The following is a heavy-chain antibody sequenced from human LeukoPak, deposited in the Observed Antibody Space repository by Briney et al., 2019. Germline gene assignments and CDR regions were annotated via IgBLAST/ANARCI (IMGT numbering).Heavy chain of an antibody. V-gene: IGHV1-2*02. CDR2: IDANNGDT. CDR3: ARDPSSVTLYFFDY. J-gene: IGHJ4*02. CDR1: GYTFRGNY. D-gene: IGHD4-11*01. Sequence: ASVKVSCKTSGYTFRGNYIHWLRQAPGQGLEWMGWIDANNGDTKSAQKFQGRVTMSRDTSISTAYMDLSSLSPDDAAVYYCARDPSSVTLYFFDYWGQGTLVTVSS.